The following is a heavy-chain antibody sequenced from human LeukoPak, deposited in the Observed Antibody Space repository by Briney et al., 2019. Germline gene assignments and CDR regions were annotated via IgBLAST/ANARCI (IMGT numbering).Heavy chain of an antibody. Sequence: ASVKVSCKASGYTFTSYGISWVRQAPGQGLEWMGWISAYNGNTNYAQKLQGRVTMTTDTSTSTAYMELRSLRSDDTAVYYCARDGTSGSGSYYRLNWFDPWGQGTLVTVSS. D-gene: IGHD3-10*01. V-gene: IGHV1-18*01. CDR1: GYTFTSYG. CDR2: ISAYNGNT. J-gene: IGHJ5*02. CDR3: ARDGTSGSGSYYRLNWFDP.